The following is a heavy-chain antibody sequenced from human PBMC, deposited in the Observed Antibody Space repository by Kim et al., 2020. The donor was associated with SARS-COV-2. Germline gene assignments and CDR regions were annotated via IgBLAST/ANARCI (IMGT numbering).Heavy chain of an antibody. CDR1: GYTFTGYY. Sequence: ASVKVSCKASGYTFTGYYMHWVRQAPGQGLEWMGRINPNSGGTNYAQKFQGRVTMTRDTSISTAYMELSRLRSGDTAVYYCARSIAVAPLYYYYGMDVWGQGTTVTVSS. CDR3: ARSIAVAPLYYYYGMDV. D-gene: IGHD6-19*01. J-gene: IGHJ6*02. V-gene: IGHV1-2*06. CDR2: INPNSGGT.